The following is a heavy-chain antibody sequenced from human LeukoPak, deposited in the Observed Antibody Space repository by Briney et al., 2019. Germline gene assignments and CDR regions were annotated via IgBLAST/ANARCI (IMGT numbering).Heavy chain of an antibody. Sequence: ASVKVSCKASGYTFTSYYMHWVRQAPGKGLEWMGGFDPEDGETIYAQKFQGRVTMTEDTSTDTAYMELSSLRSEDTAVYYCATRQAGCSGGSCYSYYYYYMDVWGKGTTVTVSS. D-gene: IGHD2-15*01. V-gene: IGHV1-24*01. CDR1: GYTFTSYY. CDR3: ATRQAGCSGGSCYSYYYYYMDV. J-gene: IGHJ6*03. CDR2: FDPEDGET.